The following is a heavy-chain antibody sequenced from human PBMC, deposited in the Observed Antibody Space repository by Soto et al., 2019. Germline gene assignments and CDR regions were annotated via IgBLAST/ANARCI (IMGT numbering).Heavy chain of an antibody. J-gene: IGHJ4*02. Sequence: GGSLRLSCAASGFTFSSSDMHWVRQAPGKGLEWVSAISGSGGSTYYADSVKGRFTISRDNSKNTLYLQMNSLRAEDTAVYYCAKGEQWLVSLIDYWGQGTLVTVSS. V-gene: IGHV3-23*01. CDR3: AKGEQWLVSLIDY. CDR1: GFTFSSSD. CDR2: ISGSGGST. D-gene: IGHD6-19*01.